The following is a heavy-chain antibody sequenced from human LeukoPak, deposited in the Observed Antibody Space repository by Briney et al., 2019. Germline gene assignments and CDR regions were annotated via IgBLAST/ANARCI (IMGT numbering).Heavy chain of an antibody. V-gene: IGHV3-48*03. Sequence: PGGSLRLSCAASGFTFSSYEMNWVRQAPGKGLEWVSYISSSGSTIYYADSVKGRFTISRDNAKNSLYLQMNSLRAEDTAVYYCATPLTPAGTAFDYWGQGTLVTVSS. D-gene: IGHD6-19*01. CDR2: ISSSGSTI. CDR1: GFTFSSYE. CDR3: ATPLTPAGTAFDY. J-gene: IGHJ4*02.